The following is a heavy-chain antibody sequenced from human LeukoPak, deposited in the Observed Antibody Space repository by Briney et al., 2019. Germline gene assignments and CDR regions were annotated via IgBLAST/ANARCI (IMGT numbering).Heavy chain of an antibody. V-gene: IGHV3-7*01. CDR3: AKSTMIVVERASFDY. D-gene: IGHD3-22*01. Sequence: GGSLRLSCAASGFTFSTYWMTWVRQAPGKGLEWVANINQHGSEKYYVDSVEGRFTISRDNARDSIYLQMHSLRAEDTAVYYCAKSTMIVVERASFDYWGQGTLVTVSS. CDR2: INQHGSEK. CDR1: GFTFSTYW. J-gene: IGHJ4*02.